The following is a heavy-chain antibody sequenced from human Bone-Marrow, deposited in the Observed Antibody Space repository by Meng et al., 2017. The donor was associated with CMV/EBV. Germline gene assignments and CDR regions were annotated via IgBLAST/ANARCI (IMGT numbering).Heavy chain of an antibody. J-gene: IGHJ6*02. CDR1: GGPISRGDYY. CDR2: IYYKGGT. CDR3: ARDGTNYFYYGMDV. Sequence: CTSPGGPISRGDYYGTWIRQSPGKGLEWIGYIYYKGGTFYNPSLKSRLSISMDTSKNQFSLKVRSVTAADTAVYFCARDGTNYFYYGMDVWGQGTTVTVSS. V-gene: IGHV4-30-4*08. D-gene: IGHD5-24*01.